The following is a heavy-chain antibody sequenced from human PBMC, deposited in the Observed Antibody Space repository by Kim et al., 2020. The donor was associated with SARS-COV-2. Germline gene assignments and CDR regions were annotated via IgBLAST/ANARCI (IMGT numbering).Heavy chain of an antibody. V-gene: IGHV4-34*01. D-gene: IGHD4-17*01. Sequence: KSRVTISVDTSKNQFSLKLSSVTAADTAVYYCARGLASTYGDYSYGMDVWGQGTTVTVSS. J-gene: IGHJ6*02. CDR3: ARGLASTYGDYSYGMDV.